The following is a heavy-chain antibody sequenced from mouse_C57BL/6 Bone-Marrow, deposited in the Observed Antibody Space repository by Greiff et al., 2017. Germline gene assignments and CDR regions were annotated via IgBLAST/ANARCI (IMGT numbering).Heavy chain of an antibody. CDR1: GYTFTSYW. CDR2: IHPNSGST. V-gene: IGHV1-64*01. J-gene: IGHJ2*01. D-gene: IGHD3-1*01. CDR3: ARKGYYSPGVYFGY. Sequence: QVQLQQPGAELVKPGASVQLSCKASGYTFTSYWMHWVKQRPGQGLEWIGMIHPNSGSTNYNEKFKSKATLTVYKSSSTAYMQLSSLTSEDSAVYYCARKGYYSPGVYFGYWGQGNTLTVSS.